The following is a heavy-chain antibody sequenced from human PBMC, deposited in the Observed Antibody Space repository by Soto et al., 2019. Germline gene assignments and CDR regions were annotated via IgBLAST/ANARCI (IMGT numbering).Heavy chain of an antibody. CDR2: ISGSGGST. J-gene: IGHJ3*02. V-gene: IGHV3-23*01. D-gene: IGHD3-22*01. Sequence: QLGGSLRLSCAASGFTFSGYSVNWVRQAPGKGLEWVSAISGSGGSTYYADSVKGRFTISRDNSKNTLYLQMNSLRAEDTAVYYCAKFLVVMTDAFDIWGQGTMVTVSS. CDR3: AKFLVVMTDAFDI. CDR1: GFTFSGYS.